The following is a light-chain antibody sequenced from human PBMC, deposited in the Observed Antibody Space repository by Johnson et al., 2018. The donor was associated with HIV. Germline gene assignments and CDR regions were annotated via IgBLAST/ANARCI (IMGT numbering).Light chain of an antibody. J-gene: IGLJ1*01. Sequence: QSVLTQPPSVSAAPGQKVTISCYGSSSNIGNNYVSWYQQLPGTAPKLLIYENNKRPSGIPDRFSGSKSGTSATLGITGLQTGDEADYYCGTWDSSLSAYVFGTGTKVTGL. CDR2: ENN. V-gene: IGLV1-51*02. CDR3: GTWDSSLSAYV. CDR1: SSNIGNNY.